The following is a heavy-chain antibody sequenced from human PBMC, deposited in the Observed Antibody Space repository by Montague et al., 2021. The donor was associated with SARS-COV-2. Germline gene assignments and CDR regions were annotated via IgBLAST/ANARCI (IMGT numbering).Heavy chain of an antibody. CDR3: ARVGWELRVGDYYFDY. Sequence: SETLSLTCAVSGGSITGFSWSWVRQPAGKGLEWIGRVTTSGTTNYSPSLRSRVTMSVDTSKNQFSLNLNSVTAADTAVCYCARVGWELRVGDYYFDYWGQGTLVTVSS. CDR1: GGSITGFS. CDR2: VTTSGTT. V-gene: IGHV4-4*07. D-gene: IGHD1-26*01. J-gene: IGHJ4*02.